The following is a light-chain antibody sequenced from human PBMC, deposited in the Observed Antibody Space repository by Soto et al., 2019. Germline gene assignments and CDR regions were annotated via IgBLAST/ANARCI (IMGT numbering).Light chain of an antibody. CDR1: SSNIGAGYD. CDR3: QSYDSSLSALV. J-gene: IGLJ3*02. Sequence: QSVLTQPPSVSGAPGQRVTISCTESSSNIGAGYDVHWYQQLPGTAPKLLIYANSNRPSGVPDRFSGSKSGTSASLAITGLQAEDEADYYCQSYDSSLSALVFGGRTKVTVL. V-gene: IGLV1-40*01. CDR2: ANS.